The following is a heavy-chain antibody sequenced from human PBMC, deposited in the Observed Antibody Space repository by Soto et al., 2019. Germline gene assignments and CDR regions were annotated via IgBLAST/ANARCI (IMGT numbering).Heavy chain of an antibody. CDR3: ARLWFGDRPADD. CDR2: IYYSGRT. Sequence: SETLSLTCTVSGGSMRSSSYYWGWIRQPPGKGLEWIGSIYYSGRTYYNPSLKGRITISVDTSKNQFSLKLSSVTAADTAVYYCARLWFGDRPADDWGLGILVTVPS. D-gene: IGHD3-10*01. J-gene: IGHJ4*02. CDR1: GGSMRSSSYY. V-gene: IGHV4-39*01.